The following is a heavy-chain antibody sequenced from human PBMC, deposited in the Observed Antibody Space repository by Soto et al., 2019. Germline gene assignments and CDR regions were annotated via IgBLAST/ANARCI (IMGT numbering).Heavy chain of an antibody. J-gene: IGHJ6*02. Sequence: PSETLSLTCTVSGGSIGSYYWSWIRQPPGKGLEWIGYIYYSGSTNYNPSLKSRVTISVDTSKNQFSLKLSSVTAADTAVYYCAREGPVVPAAIGYYYGMDVWGQGTTVTVSS. D-gene: IGHD2-2*01. V-gene: IGHV4-59*01. CDR1: GGSIGSYY. CDR3: AREGPVVPAAIGYYYGMDV. CDR2: IYYSGST.